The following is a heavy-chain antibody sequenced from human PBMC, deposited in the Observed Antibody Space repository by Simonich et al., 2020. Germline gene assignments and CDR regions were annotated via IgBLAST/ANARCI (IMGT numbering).Heavy chain of an antibody. D-gene: IGHD6-13*01. Sequence: QLQLQESGPGLVKPSETLSLTCTVSGGSIISSSYYWGWIRQPPGKGLEWIGSIYYIGSTYYNPARKRRVTISVDTSKTQFSLKLSSVTAADTAVYYCARHAGFAFDIWGQGTMVTVSS. J-gene: IGHJ3*02. V-gene: IGHV4-39*01. CDR3: ARHAGFAFDI. CDR2: IYYIGST. CDR1: GGSIISSSYY.